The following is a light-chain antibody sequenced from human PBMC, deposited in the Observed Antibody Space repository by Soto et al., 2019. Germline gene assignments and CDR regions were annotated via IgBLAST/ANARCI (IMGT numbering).Light chain of an antibody. CDR1: SSNIGNNF. Sequence: QSVLTQPPSVSGTPGQRVTISCSGSSSNIGNNFVYWYQHLPGAAPTLVVYSDNHRPSGVPVRFSGSKSGTSASLTISGLRSEDEATYYCATWDDSLSVVVVFGGGTQLTVL. V-gene: IGLV1-47*01. J-gene: IGLJ7*01. CDR2: SDN. CDR3: ATWDDSLSVVVV.